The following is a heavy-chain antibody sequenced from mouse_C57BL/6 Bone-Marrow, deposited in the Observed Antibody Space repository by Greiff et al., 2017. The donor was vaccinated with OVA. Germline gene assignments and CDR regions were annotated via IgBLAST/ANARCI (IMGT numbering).Heavy chain of an antibody. Sequence: VQLKQPGAELVKPGASVKLSCKASGYTFTSYWMHWVKQRPGRGLEWIGRIDPNSGGTKYNEKFKSKATLTVDKPSSTAYMQLSSLTSEDSAVYYCARHPITTVVADRYFDVWGTGTTVTVSS. D-gene: IGHD1-1*01. J-gene: IGHJ1*03. CDR2: IDPNSGGT. CDR1: GYTFTSYW. CDR3: ARHPITTVVADRYFDV. V-gene: IGHV1-72*01.